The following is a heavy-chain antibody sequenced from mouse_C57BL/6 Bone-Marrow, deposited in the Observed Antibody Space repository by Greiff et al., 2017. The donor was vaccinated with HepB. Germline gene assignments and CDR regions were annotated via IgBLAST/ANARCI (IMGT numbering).Heavy chain of an antibody. V-gene: IGHV3-5*01. Sequence: EVQLVESGPGLVKPSQTVFLTCTVSGISITTGNYRWGWLRQFPGNKLEWIGYIYYSGTITYNPSLTSRTPITTDTPKNQFVLEMNSLTAEDTATYYCARDTVYPWFAYWGQGTLVTVSA. CDR1: GISITTGNYR. J-gene: IGHJ3*01. CDR3: ARDTVYPWFAY. CDR2: IYYSGTI. D-gene: IGHD1-1*01.